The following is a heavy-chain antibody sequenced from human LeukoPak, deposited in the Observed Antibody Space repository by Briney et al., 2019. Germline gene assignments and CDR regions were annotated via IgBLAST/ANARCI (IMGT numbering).Heavy chain of an antibody. J-gene: IGHJ4*02. V-gene: IGHV4-61*02. CDR2: IYTSGST. CDR3: ARDYTLYRSGWFLDY. D-gene: IGHD6-19*01. Sequence: SETLSLTCTVSGGSISSGSYYWSWIRQPAGKGLEWIGRIYTSGSTNYNPSLKSRVTISVDTSKNQFSLKLSSVTAADTAVYYCARDYTLYRSGWFLDYWGQGTVVTVSS. CDR1: GGSISSGSYY.